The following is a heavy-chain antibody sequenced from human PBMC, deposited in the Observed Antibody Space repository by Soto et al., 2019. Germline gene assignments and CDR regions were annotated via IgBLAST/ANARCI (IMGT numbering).Heavy chain of an antibody. D-gene: IGHD3-10*01. J-gene: IGHJ2*01. V-gene: IGHV4-39*01. CDR3: ARYYYGSGSTYFDL. CDR2: IYYSGST. Sequence: QLQLQESGPGLVKPSETLSLTCTVSGGSISSSSYYWGWIRQPPGKGLEWIGSIYYSGSTYYNPSLRGRVTISVDPSKNQFSMKLSSVTAADTAVYYCARYYYGSGSTYFDLWGRGTLVTVSA. CDR1: GGSISSSSYY.